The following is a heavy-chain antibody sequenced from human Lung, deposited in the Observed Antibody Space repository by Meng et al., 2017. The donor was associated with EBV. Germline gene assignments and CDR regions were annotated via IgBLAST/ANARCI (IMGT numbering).Heavy chain of an antibody. CDR2: TYYRSKWYN. J-gene: IGHJ2*01. CDR3: ARGATSVFDL. CDR1: GDNVSSSSAA. V-gene: IGHV6-1*01. Sequence: QVQLQQSGPGLVKPSQTLPLPRVISGDNVSSSSAAWTWIRQSPSRGLEWLGRTYYRSKWYNDYAVFVKSRITINPDTSKNQFSLQLNSVTPEDTAVYYCARGATSVFDLWGRGTLVTVSS.